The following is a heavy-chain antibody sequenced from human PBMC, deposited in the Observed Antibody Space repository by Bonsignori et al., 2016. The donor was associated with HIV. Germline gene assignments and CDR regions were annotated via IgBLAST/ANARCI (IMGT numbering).Heavy chain of an antibody. CDR2: IIPIFGTA. V-gene: IGHV1-69*01. D-gene: IGHD5-18*01. Sequence: WVRQAPGQGLEWMGGIIPIFGTANYAQKFQGRVTITADESTSTAYMELSSLRSEDTAVYYCARGEVRQLWLRRDYYYMDVWGKGTTVTVSS. CDR3: ARGEVRQLWLRRDYYYMDV. J-gene: IGHJ6*03.